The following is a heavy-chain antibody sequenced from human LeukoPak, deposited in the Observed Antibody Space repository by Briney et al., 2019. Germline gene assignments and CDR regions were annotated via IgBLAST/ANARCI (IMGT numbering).Heavy chain of an antibody. J-gene: IGHJ4*02. Sequence: GASVKVSCKASGYTYTSYVISWVRQAPGQGLEWMGWISPYNGYKNYAPKLQGRLTTTTDTSTRTAYMELWSLRSDDTAVYYCARDRQCGYWGQGTLVTVSS. CDR2: ISPYNGYK. V-gene: IGHV1-18*01. CDR1: GYTYTSYV. CDR3: ARDRQCGY. D-gene: IGHD2-21*01.